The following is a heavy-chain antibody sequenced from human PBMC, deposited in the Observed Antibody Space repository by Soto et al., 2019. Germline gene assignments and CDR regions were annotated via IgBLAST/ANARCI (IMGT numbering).Heavy chain of an antibody. D-gene: IGHD4-17*01. Sequence: EVQLVESGGGLVKPGGSLRVSCVASGFIFGDAWMNWVRQAPGKGLEWVGRINSKAYGGTTDYAAPVKGRFTISRDXSXXTLYLQMNSLKTEDTAVYYCTTDVPDYGGNSGVGYWGQGTLVTVSS. CDR1: GFIFGDAW. CDR2: INSKAYGGTT. CDR3: TTDVPDYGGNSGVGY. V-gene: IGHV3-15*07. J-gene: IGHJ4*02.